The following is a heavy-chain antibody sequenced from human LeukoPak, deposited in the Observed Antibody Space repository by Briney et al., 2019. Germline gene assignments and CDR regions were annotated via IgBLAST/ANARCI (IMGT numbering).Heavy chain of an antibody. V-gene: IGHV3-48*02. CDR2: ISRTGNIV. Sequence: GGSLRLSCVATGYSFSNYSMHWVRQAPGKGLEWVSYISRTGNIVYYADSVKGRFTISRDNAKDSLFLQMDSLRDEDTAVYYCANLTHWGQGILVTVSS. J-gene: IGHJ4*02. D-gene: IGHD2-21*02. CDR1: GYSFSNYS. CDR3: ANLTH.